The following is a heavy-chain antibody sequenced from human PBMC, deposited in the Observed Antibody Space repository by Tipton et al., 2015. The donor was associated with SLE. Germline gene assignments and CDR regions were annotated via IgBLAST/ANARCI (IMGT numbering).Heavy chain of an antibody. Sequence: SLRLSCAASGFTFSSYAMHWVRQAPGKGLEWVAVISDDGLDIYYADSVTGRFTISRDNAMNSLYLQMNSLRAEDTAVYYCAREDITAAGTPFDPWGQGTLVTVSS. CDR1: GFTFSSYA. CDR2: ISDDGLDI. D-gene: IGHD6-13*01. V-gene: IGHV3-30*04. J-gene: IGHJ5*02. CDR3: AREDITAAGTPFDP.